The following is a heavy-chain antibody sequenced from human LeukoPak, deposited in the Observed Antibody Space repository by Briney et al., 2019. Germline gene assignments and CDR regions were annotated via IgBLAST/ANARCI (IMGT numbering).Heavy chain of an antibody. D-gene: IGHD6-13*01. CDR1: GFSFSTYW. CDR2: IKLGESEK. J-gene: IGHJ4*02. Sequence: GGSLGLSCAASGFSFSTYWMSWVRQAPGKGLEWVANIKLGESEKYYVDSVKGRFTISRDNTKNSLYLQVNSLRVEDTAVYYCASGRQLGRWGQGTLVTVSS. V-gene: IGHV3-7*03. CDR3: ASGRQLGR.